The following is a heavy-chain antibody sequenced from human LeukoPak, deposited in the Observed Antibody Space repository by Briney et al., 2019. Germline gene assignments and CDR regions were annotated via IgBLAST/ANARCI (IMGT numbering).Heavy chain of an antibody. CDR3: AKVARPNYDFWSGYGD. CDR2: ISGSGGST. D-gene: IGHD3-3*01. V-gene: IGHV3-23*01. J-gene: IGHJ4*02. CDR1: GFTVSINY. Sequence: GGSLRLSCEVSGFTVSINYMNWVRQAPGKGLEWVSAISGSGGSTYYADSVKGRFTISRDNSKNTLYLQMNSLRAEDTAVYYCAKVARPNYDFWSGYGDWGQGTLVTVSS.